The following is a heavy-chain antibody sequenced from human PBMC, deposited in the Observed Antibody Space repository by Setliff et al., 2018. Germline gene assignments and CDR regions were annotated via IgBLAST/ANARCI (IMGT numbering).Heavy chain of an antibody. V-gene: IGHV4-59*01. J-gene: IGHJ4*02. Sequence: SETLSLTCTVSGGSIRSYYWNWIRQPPGKGLEWIGYIYYSGSTNYSPSLRSRLTISVDTSKNQFSLKLGSVTAADTAVYYCARGGTFRYFDFWGQGAPVTVSS. CDR1: GGSIRSYY. D-gene: IGHD5-12*01. CDR3: ARGGTFRYFDF. CDR2: IYYSGST.